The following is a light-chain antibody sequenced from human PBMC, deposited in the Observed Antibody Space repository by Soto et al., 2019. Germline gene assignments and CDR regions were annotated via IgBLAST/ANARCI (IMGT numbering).Light chain of an antibody. CDR3: RSYTSSSTYV. Sequence: QSALTQPPSVSGSPGQSVTISCTGTSSDVGSYNRVSWYQQPPGTAPKLMIYEVSNRPSGVPDRFSGSKSGNTASLTISGRQAEDEADYYCRSYTSSSTYVFGSGTKLTVL. J-gene: IGLJ1*01. V-gene: IGLV2-18*02. CDR2: EVS. CDR1: SSDVGSYNR.